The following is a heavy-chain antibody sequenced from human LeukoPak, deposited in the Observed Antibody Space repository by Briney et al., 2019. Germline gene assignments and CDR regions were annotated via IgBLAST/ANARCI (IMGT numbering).Heavy chain of an antibody. CDR2: IQNDGSRQ. CDR1: GFTFSSYA. J-gene: IGHJ6*03. Sequence: PGGSLRLSCATSGFTFSSYAMHWVRQPPGKGLEWVAVIQNDGSRQDYADSVKGRFTISRDNSKNTLYLQMNSLRAEDTAVYYCARSYDSSGYYLAPMDVWGKGTTVTVSS. D-gene: IGHD3-22*01. V-gene: IGHV3-33*05. CDR3: ARSYDSSGYYLAPMDV.